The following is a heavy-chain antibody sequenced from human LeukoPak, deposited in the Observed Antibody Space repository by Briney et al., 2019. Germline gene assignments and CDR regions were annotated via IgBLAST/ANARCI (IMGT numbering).Heavy chain of an antibody. D-gene: IGHD3-10*02. J-gene: IGHJ4*02. CDR2: IKEDGSET. Sequence: GGSLRLFCAASGFTFSNYWMSWVRQAPGKGPEWMGNIKEDGSETYYVDSVKGRFTISRDNAQNSLYLHMHSLRVEDTAVYYCARDPYVSNFDYWGQGTLVTVSS. V-gene: IGHV3-7*03. CDR1: GFTFSNYW. CDR3: ARDPYVSNFDY.